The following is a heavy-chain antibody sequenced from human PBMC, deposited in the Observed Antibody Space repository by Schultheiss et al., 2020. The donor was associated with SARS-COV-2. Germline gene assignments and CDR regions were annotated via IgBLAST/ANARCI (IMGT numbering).Heavy chain of an antibody. CDR3: TRDARYCSSTSCYLDSRAFDI. CDR1: GFTFGDYA. CDR2: IRSKAYGGTT. J-gene: IGHJ3*02. V-gene: IGHV3-49*04. D-gene: IGHD2-2*01. Sequence: GGSLRLSCTASGFTFGDYAMSWVRQAPGKGLEWVGFIRSKAYGGTTEYAASVKGRFTISRDDSKSIAYLQMNSLKTEDTAVYYCTRDARYCSSTSCYLDSRAFDIWCQGTMVTVSS.